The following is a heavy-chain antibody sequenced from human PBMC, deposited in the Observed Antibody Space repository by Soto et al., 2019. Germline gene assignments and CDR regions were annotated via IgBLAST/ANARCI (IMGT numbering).Heavy chain of an antibody. Sequence: PSETLSLTCTVSGGSISSYYWSWIRQPPGKGLEWIGYIYYSGSTNYNPSLKSRLTMSVDTSKSQFSLKLSSVTAADTAVYYCARVPNYYDTSGYVYWGQGTLVTVSS. J-gene: IGHJ4*02. V-gene: IGHV4-59*08. CDR2: IYYSGST. D-gene: IGHD3-22*01. CDR3: ARVPNYYDTSGYVY. CDR1: GGSISSYY.